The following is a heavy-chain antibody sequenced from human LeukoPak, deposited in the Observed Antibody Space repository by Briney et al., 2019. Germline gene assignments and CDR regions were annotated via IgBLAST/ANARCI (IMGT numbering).Heavy chain of an antibody. D-gene: IGHD4-11*01. J-gene: IGHJ5*02. V-gene: IGHV1-69*10. CDR1: GGTFGXYT. Sequence: GGTFGXYTXSWVXQAPGQGLEWMGGIIPILGIANYAQKFQGRVMITADKSTSTAYMELSSLRSEDTAVYYCARVPTVDNWFDPWGQGTLVTVSS. CDR2: IIPILGIA. CDR3: ARVPTVDNWFDP.